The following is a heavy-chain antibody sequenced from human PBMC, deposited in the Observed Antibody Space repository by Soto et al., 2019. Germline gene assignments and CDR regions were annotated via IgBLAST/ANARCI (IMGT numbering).Heavy chain of an antibody. CDR3: GIAAAGTGNWFDP. J-gene: IGHJ5*02. V-gene: IGHV1-18*01. Sequence: ASVKVSCKASGYTFTNFGISCVRQAPGQGLEWMGWISAYNGNTSYAQKFQGRVTMTRDTSTSTVYMELSSLRSEDTAVYYCGIAAAGTGNWFDPWGQGTLVTVSS. D-gene: IGHD6-13*01. CDR2: ISAYNGNT. CDR1: GYTFTNFG.